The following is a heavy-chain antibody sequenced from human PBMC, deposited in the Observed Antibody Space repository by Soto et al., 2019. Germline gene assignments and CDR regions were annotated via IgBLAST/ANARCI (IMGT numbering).Heavy chain of an antibody. CDR2: VSYDGSKK. J-gene: IGHJ5*01. D-gene: IGHD3-22*01. CDR1: GFTFSRNG. V-gene: IGHV3-30*03. Sequence: QVQLVESGGGVVQPGTSLRLTCADSGFTFSRNGMHWVRQAPGKGLEWVALVSYDGSKKYYVDSVEGRFTISRDNSENTLYLQMNSLRAEDTAVYYCARWVGGSMSDNSGKYDSWGQGTLVTVSS. CDR3: ARWVGGSMSDNSGKYDS.